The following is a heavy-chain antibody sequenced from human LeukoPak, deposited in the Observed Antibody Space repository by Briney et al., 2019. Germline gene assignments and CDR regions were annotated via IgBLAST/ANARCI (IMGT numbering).Heavy chain of an antibody. CDR2: IIPIFGTA. CDR1: GYTFTSYG. CDR3: ARGNRDGYNPYFDY. D-gene: IGHD5-24*01. Sequence: ASVKVSCKASGYTFTSYGINWVRQATGQGLEWMGGIIPIFGTANYAQKFQGRVTITADESTSTAYMELSSLRSEDTAVYYCARGNRDGYNPYFDYWGQGTLVTVSS. V-gene: IGHV1-69*13. J-gene: IGHJ4*02.